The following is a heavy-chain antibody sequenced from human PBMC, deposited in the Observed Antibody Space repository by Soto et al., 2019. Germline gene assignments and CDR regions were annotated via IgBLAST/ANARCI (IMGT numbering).Heavy chain of an antibody. Sequence: SETLSLTCAVYGGSFSGYYWSWIRQPPGKGLEWIGEINHSGSTNYNPSLKSRVTISVDTSKNQFSLKLSSVTAADTAVYYCARGLYDFWSAQGQFDPWGQGTLVIVSS. CDR1: GGSFSGYY. CDR3: ARGLYDFWSAQGQFDP. J-gene: IGHJ5*02. CDR2: INHSGST. D-gene: IGHD3-3*01. V-gene: IGHV4-34*01.